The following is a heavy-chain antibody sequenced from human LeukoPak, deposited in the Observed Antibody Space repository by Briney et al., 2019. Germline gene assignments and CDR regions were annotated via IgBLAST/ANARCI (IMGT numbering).Heavy chain of an antibody. D-gene: IGHD1-7*01. CDR1: GLTFRTTW. CDR2: MNGEGTTI. CDR3: ATARNFRFEY. V-gene: IGHV3-74*01. Sequence: GGSLRLSCATSGLTFRTTWVHWVRQAPGKGLMWVSRMNGEGTTIDYADSVKGRFTVSRDYAKNTLFLQMNNLRTENTALYFCATARNFRFEYWGQGSLVIVSA. J-gene: IGHJ4*02.